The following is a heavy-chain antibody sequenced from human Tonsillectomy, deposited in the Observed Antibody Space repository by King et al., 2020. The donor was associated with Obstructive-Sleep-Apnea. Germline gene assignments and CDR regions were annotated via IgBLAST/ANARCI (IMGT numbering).Heavy chain of an antibody. CDR1: GFSLSNARMG. Sequence: TLKESGPVLVRPTETLTLTCTVSGFSLSNARMGVSWVRQPPGKALEWLAHLFANDEKSYSTPLKSRLPISEDTSKSQVVLTMTNIDPVDTATYYCARIRYFDRLSTDYWGQGTLVTVSS. J-gene: IGHJ4*02. V-gene: IGHV2-26*01. CDR2: LFANDEK. D-gene: IGHD3-9*01. CDR3: ARIRYFDRLSTDY.